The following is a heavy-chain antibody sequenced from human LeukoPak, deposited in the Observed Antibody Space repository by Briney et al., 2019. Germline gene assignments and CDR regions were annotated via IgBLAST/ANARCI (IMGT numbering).Heavy chain of an antibody. CDR3: ARTKTYYDILTGVHFPLDY. D-gene: IGHD3-9*01. J-gene: IGHJ4*02. Sequence: ASVKVSCKASGYTFTSYAMNWVRQAPGQGLEWMRWINTNTGNPTYAQGFTGRFVFSLDTSVSTAYLQISSLKAEDTAVYYCARTKTYYDILTGVHFPLDYWGQGTLVTVSS. V-gene: IGHV7-4-1*02. CDR2: INTNTGNP. CDR1: GYTFTSYA.